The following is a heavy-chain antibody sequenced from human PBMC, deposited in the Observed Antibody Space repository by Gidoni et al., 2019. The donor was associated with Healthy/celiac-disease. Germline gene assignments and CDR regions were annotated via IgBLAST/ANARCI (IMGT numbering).Heavy chain of an antibody. D-gene: IGHD1-26*01. J-gene: IGHJ4*02. CDR1: GGSVSSGSYY. Sequence: QVQLQESGPGLVKPSETLSLPCTVSGGSVSSGSYYWSWIRQPPGKGLEWIGYIYYSGSTNYNPSLKSRVTISVDTSKNQFSLKLSSVTAADTAVYYCAREQWELFDYWGQGTLVTVSS. CDR2: IYYSGST. CDR3: AREQWELFDY. V-gene: IGHV4-61*01.